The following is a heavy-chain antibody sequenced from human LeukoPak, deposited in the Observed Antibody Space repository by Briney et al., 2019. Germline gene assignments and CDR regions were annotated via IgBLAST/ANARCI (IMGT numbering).Heavy chain of an antibody. CDR1: GFTFSSYW. Sequence: PGGSLRLSCAASGFTFSSYWMHWVRQAPGKGLVWVSRINSDGSSTSYADSVKGRFTISRGNAKNTLYLQMNSLRAEDTAVYYCARGDISSYYYYYYMDVWGKGTTVTVSS. D-gene: IGHD3-3*02. V-gene: IGHV3-74*01. CDR2: INSDGSST. CDR3: ARGDISSYYYYYYMDV. J-gene: IGHJ6*03.